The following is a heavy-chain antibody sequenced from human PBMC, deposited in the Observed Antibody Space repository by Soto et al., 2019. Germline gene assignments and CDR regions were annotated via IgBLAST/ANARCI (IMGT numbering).Heavy chain of an antibody. V-gene: IGHV4-30-2*01. CDR2: IYQSGST. CDR3: ASGCLLGDCGSNTCHNSFDH. D-gene: IGHD2-2*01. CDR1: GGSINSGGYS. J-gene: IGHJ4*02. Sequence: SETLSLTCDVSGGSINSGGYSWSWIRQPPGKGLEWVGYIYQSGSTYYNPSLRSRLTISIDRSKNQFSLKLTSVTAADTAVYYFASGCLLGDCGSNTCHNSFDHWGQGTLVTVSS.